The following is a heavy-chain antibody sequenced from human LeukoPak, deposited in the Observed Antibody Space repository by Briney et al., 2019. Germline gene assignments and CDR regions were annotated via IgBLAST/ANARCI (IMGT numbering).Heavy chain of an antibody. CDR1: GFTFSDYT. CDR3: ARVRYRSSTSCPAYFDY. Sequence: GGSLRLSCAASGFTFSDYTMNWVRQAPGKGLVWVSYISSSSSSIYYADSVKGRFTVSRDNAKNSLSLQMNSLRAEDTAVYYCARVRYRSSTSCPAYFDYWGQGTLVTVSS. CDR2: ISSSSSSI. V-gene: IGHV3-48*01. D-gene: IGHD2-2*01. J-gene: IGHJ4*02.